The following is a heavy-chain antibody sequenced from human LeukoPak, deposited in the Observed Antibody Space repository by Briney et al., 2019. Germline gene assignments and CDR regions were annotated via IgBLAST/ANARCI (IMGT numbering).Heavy chain of an antibody. Sequence: PSETLSLTCTVSGGSISSGDYYWSWLRQPPGKGLEWIGYIYYSGSTYYNPSLKSRVTISVDTSKNQFSLKLSSVTAADTAVYYCARADIVVVPAARGAFDIWGQGTMITVSS. J-gene: IGHJ3*02. CDR2: IYYSGST. D-gene: IGHD2-2*01. V-gene: IGHV4-30-4*08. CDR3: ARADIVVVPAARGAFDI. CDR1: GGSISSGDYY.